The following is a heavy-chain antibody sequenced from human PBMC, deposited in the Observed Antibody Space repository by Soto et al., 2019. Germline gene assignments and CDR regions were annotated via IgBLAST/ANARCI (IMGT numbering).Heavy chain of an antibody. CDR1: GDTLSKFA. J-gene: IGHJ4*02. Sequence: QVQFVQSGAVVKRPGSSVTVSCKTSGDTLSKFAFSLVRQAPGQGLEWLGGLIPFLRTPSYAQTFRGGVTIIAAESTNSVFLELSSLTPDDTAIYFCTRYGEKQMFLSPLADWGQGTLITVSS. CDR3: TRYGEKQMFLSPLAD. CDR2: LIPFLRTP. V-gene: IGHV1-69*01. D-gene: IGHD2-21*01.